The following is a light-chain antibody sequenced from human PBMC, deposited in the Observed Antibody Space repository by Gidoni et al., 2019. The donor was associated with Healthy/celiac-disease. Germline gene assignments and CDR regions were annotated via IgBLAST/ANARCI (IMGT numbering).Light chain of an antibody. Sequence: QLVLPQSPSASASLGASVKLTCTLRSGHSSYAIAWHQQQPETGPRYLMKLNSDGSHSKGDGIPDRFSVSSSGADRYLTISSLQSEDEADYYCQTWGTGIQGVFGGGTKLTVL. CDR1: SGHSSYA. CDR2: LNSDGSH. J-gene: IGLJ2*01. V-gene: IGLV4-69*01. CDR3: QTWGTGIQGV.